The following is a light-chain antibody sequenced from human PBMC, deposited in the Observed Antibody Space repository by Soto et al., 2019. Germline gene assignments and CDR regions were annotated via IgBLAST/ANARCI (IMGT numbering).Light chain of an antibody. V-gene: IGKV3-20*01. CDR3: QQYDSSPRT. CDR2: GAS. CDR1: QTVSRNY. J-gene: IGKJ1*01. Sequence: EIVLTQSPGTLSLSPGERATLSCRASQTVSRNYLAWYQQKPGQAPRLLIYGASSRATGIPDRFSGSGSGTDFTLTISRLEPEDFAVYSCQQYDSSPRTFGQGTKVEI.